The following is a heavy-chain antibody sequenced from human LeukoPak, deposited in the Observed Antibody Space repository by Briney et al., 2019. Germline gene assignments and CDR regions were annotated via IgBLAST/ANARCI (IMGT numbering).Heavy chain of an antibody. CDR1: GFTFSSYS. CDR3: AKVENYYDSSGYYYVLDY. Sequence: GGSLRLSCAASGFTFSSYSMNWVRQAPGKGLEWVSYISSSSSTIYYADSVKGRFTISRDNAKNSLYLQMNSLRAEDTAVYYCAKVENYYDSSGYYYVLDYWGQGTLVTVSS. J-gene: IGHJ4*02. V-gene: IGHV3-48*04. CDR2: ISSSSSTI. D-gene: IGHD3-22*01.